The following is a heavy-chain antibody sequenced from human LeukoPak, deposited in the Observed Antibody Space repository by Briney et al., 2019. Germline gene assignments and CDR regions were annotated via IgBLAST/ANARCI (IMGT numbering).Heavy chain of an antibody. CDR1: GFTVSSNY. CDR3: ARESSGYYFDY. J-gene: IGHJ4*02. Sequence: GGSLRLSCVASGFTVSSNYMSWVRQAPGKGPECVSVIYPGGTTYYADSVKGRFTISRDDSKNTLYLQMHGLRAEDTAVYYCARESSGYYFDYWGQGTLVTVSS. CDR2: IYPGGTT. D-gene: IGHD6-25*01. V-gene: IGHV3-53*01.